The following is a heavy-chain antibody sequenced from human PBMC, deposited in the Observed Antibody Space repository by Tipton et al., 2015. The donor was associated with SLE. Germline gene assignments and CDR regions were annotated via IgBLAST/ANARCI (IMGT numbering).Heavy chain of an antibody. D-gene: IGHD3-3*01. CDR3: ARRRSWSGYFPYFDY. Sequence: TLSLTCTVSGGSISSYYWSWIRQPAGKGLEWIGRIYTSGSTNYNPSLKSRVTMSVDTSKNQFSLKLSSVTAADPAVYYCARRRSWSGYFPYFDYWGQGTLVTVSS. J-gene: IGHJ4*02. V-gene: IGHV4-4*07. CDR1: GGSISSYY. CDR2: IYTSGST.